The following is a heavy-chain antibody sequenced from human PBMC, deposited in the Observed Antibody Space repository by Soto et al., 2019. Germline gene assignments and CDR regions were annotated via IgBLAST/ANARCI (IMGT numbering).Heavy chain of an antibody. CDR3: ASTLGAYFDSLLPHGAFDI. J-gene: IGHJ3*02. Sequence: SETLSLTCAVSGGSISSSNWWSWVRQPPGKGLEWIGEIYHSGSTNYNPSLKSRVTISVDKSKNQFSLKLSSVTAADMAVYYCASTLGAYFDSLLPHGAFDIWGQGTMVT. V-gene: IGHV4-4*02. D-gene: IGHD3-9*01. CDR1: GGSISSSNW. CDR2: IYHSGST.